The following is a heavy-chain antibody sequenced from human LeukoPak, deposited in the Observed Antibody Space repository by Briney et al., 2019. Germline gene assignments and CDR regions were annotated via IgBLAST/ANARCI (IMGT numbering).Heavy chain of an antibody. CDR2: ISHSGST. CDR1: GYSISSGYY. D-gene: IGHD3-3*01. CDR3: ARGGGYYPADY. Sequence: SETLSLTCTVSGYSISSGYYWGWIRQPPGKGLEWIGSISHSGSTYYKPSLKSRVTISVDTSKNQFSLKLRSVTAADTAVYYCARGGGYYPADYWGQGTLVTVSS. V-gene: IGHV4-38-2*02. J-gene: IGHJ4*02.